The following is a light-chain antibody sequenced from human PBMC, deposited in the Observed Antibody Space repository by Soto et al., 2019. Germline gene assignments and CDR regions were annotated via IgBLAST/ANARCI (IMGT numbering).Light chain of an antibody. CDR1: QSVTSSY. V-gene: IGKV3-20*01. Sequence: EIVLTQSPGTLSLSPGDRATLSCRASQSVTSSYLAWYQQKPGQAPRLLIYGASRRATGIPDRFSGSGSGTDFTLTISRLEPEDFAVYYCQQFVSSLPGYTFGQGTKLEIK. J-gene: IGKJ2*01. CDR3: QQFVSSLPGYT. CDR2: GAS.